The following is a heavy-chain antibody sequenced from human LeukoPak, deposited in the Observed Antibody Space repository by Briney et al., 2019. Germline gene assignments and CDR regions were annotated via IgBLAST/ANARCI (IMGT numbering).Heavy chain of an antibody. J-gene: IGHJ4*02. D-gene: IGHD1-26*01. CDR1: GYTFTSHD. V-gene: IGHV1-8*01. CDR3: ARGPPKWGLDF. CDR2: MSSNSGNT. Sequence: ASVKVSCTSSGYTFTSHDINWVRQAPGQGLEWLGWMSSNSGNTGYAQKFQGRVSMTRDTSISTAYMELSSLRSEDTAVYYCARGPPKWGLDFWGRGTLVTVSS.